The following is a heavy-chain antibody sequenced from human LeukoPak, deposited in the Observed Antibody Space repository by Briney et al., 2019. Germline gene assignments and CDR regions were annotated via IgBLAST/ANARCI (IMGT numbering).Heavy chain of an antibody. Sequence: GGSLRLSCAASGFTFSNAWMSWVRQAPGKGLEWVGRIKSKTDGGTTDYAAPVKGRFTISRDDSKNTLYLQMNSLKTEDTAVYYCQGSGSYYNGDAFDIWGQGTMVTVS. V-gene: IGHV3-15*01. CDR2: IKSKTDGGTT. CDR3: QGSGSYYNGDAFDI. CDR1: GFTFSNAW. D-gene: IGHD3-10*01. J-gene: IGHJ3*02.